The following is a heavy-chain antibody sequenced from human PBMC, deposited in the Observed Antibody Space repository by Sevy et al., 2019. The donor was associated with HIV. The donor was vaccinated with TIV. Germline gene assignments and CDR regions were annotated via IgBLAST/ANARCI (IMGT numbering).Heavy chain of an antibody. D-gene: IGHD4-17*01. CDR2: IKQDGSNK. Sequence: GGSLRLSCTASGFTFSDYWMSWVRQAPGKGLEGVANIKQDGSNKHYVDSAKGRVTISRDNAKNSLYLQMNSLRAGDPAVYYCARGVTTVTPFDYWGQGTLVTVSS. CDR1: GFTFSDYW. J-gene: IGHJ4*02. V-gene: IGHV3-7*01. CDR3: ARGVTTVTPFDY.